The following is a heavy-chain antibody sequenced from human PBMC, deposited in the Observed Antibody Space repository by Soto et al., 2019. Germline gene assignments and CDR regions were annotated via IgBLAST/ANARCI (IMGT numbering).Heavy chain of an antibody. CDR2: INPISGVT. J-gene: IGHJ5*02. CDR3: ARDLDYGGNNPP. V-gene: IGHV1-2*02. Sequence: ASVKVSCKTSGYTFTAYYMHWVRQAPGQGLEWMGWINPISGVTKYGQKFQGRVTLTRDTSTSTVYMELTSLRSDDTAVYYCARDLDYGGNNPPWGQGTLVTVSS. CDR1: GYTFTAYY. D-gene: IGHD4-17*01.